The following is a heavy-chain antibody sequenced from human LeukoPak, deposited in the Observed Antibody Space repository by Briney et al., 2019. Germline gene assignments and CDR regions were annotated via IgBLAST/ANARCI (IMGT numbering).Heavy chain of an antibody. CDR2: IKQAGSEK. D-gene: IGHD3-10*01. V-gene: IGHV3-7*01. CDR3: ARNYRPLMVRGVNYNWFDP. CDR1: GFTFSNYW. J-gene: IGHJ5*02. Sequence: PGGSLTLSCAASGFTFSNYWMSWVRQAPGKGLEWVANIKQAGSEKYYVDSVKGRFTISRDNAKNSLYLQMNSLRAEDTAVYYCARNYRPLMVRGVNYNWFDPWGQGTLVTVSS.